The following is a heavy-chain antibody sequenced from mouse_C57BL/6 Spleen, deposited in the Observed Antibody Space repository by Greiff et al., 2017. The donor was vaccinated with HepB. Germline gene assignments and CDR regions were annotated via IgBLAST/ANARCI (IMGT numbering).Heavy chain of an antibody. D-gene: IGHD2-5*01. J-gene: IGHJ3*01. CDR1: GFTFSSYG. CDR3: ARSYYSNYLFAY. V-gene: IGHV5-6*01. Sequence: EVNVVESGGDLVKPGGSLKLSCAASGFTFSSYGMSWVRQTPDKRLEWVATISSGGSYTYYPDSVKGRFTISRDNAKNTLYLQMSSLKSEDTAMYYCARSYYSNYLFAYWGQGTLFTVSA. CDR2: ISSGGSYT.